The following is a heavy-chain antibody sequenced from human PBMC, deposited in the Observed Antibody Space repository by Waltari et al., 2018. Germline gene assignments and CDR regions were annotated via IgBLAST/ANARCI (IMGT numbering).Heavy chain of an antibody. Sequence: QVQLQESGPGLVKPSETLSLTCTVSGGSISSYYWSWIRQPPGKGLEWIGYIYYSGSTNDHPSLKSRVTISVDTSKNQFSLKLSSVTAADTAVYYCARGWGVDGDYGSDSWYFDLWGRGTLVTVSS. J-gene: IGHJ2*01. CDR3: ARGWGVDGDYGSDSWYFDL. CDR2: IYYSGST. V-gene: IGHV4-59*01. D-gene: IGHD4-17*01. CDR1: GGSISSYY.